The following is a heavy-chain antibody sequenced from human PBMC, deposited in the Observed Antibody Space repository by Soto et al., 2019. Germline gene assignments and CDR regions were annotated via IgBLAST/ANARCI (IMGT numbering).Heavy chain of an antibody. CDR2: ISSSSSYT. D-gene: IGHD2-15*01. CDR3: VFFFQAEDGIRDTVPVSAFLLNRSSDL. V-gene: IGHV3-11*06. J-gene: IGHJ2*01. Sequence: KGLEWVSYISSSSSYTNYADSVKGRFTISRDNAKNQFSLELSSVTAADTAVYYCVFFFQAEDGIRDTVPVSAFLLNRSSDL.